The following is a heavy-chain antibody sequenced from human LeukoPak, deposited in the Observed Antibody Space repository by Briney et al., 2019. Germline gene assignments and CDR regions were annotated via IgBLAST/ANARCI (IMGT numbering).Heavy chain of an antibody. Sequence: SGGSLRVSCAASGFSFSRFGMNWDRQAPGKGLEWISYISSSSGAIYYADSVKGRFTISRDNAKNSLYLQMSSLRDEDTAIYYCAQKGGTDHWGQGTLVTVSS. V-gene: IGHV3-48*02. D-gene: IGHD2-15*01. CDR1: GFSFSRFG. J-gene: IGHJ4*02. CDR2: ISSSSGAI. CDR3: AQKGGTDH.